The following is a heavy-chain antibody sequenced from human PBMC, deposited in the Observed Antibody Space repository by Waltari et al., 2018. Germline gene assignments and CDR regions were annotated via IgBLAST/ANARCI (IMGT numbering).Heavy chain of an antibody. CDR2: ISGSGENT. Sequence: EVQLLESGGTLVQPGGSLRVSCAASGVICRSNAFSGVRQAPGKGLEWVSSISGSGENTYYAESVKGRFTISRDNSKHTVFLQMNNLRVDDTAVYYCARDPLNDYGGWDDYWGQGTLVTVSS. V-gene: IGHV3-23*01. CDR1: GVICRSNA. CDR3: ARDPLNDYGGWDDY. D-gene: IGHD4-17*01. J-gene: IGHJ4*02.